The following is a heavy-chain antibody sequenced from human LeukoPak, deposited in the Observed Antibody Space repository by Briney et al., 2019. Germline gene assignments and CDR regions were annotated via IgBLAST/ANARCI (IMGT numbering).Heavy chain of an antibody. D-gene: IGHD3-10*01. CDR3: ARDSDGNFDY. J-gene: IGHJ4*02. V-gene: IGHV3-21*01. Sequence: GGSLRLSCAASGFTFSSYSMNWVRQAPGKGLEWVSSISSSSSYIYYADSVKGRFTISRDNAKNSLYLQMNSQRAEDTAVYYCARDSDGNFDYWGQGTLVTVSS. CDR1: GFTFSSYS. CDR2: ISSSSSYI.